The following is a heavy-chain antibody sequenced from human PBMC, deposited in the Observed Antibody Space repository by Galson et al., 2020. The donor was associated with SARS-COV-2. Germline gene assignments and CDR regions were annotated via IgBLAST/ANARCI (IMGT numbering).Heavy chain of an antibody. CDR2: SGTAGST. Sequence: GGSLRLSCVASGFTFSSHAMSWVRQAPGKGLEWVSTSGTAGSTNYADSVKGRFTISRDNSKNTLYLQMNSLRVEDTAVYYCARVGDCSGGICYGAEYFQHWGQGTLVTVSS. V-gene: IGHV3-23*01. D-gene: IGHD2-15*01. CDR1: GFTFSSHA. CDR3: ARVGDCSGGICYGAEYFQH. J-gene: IGHJ1*01.